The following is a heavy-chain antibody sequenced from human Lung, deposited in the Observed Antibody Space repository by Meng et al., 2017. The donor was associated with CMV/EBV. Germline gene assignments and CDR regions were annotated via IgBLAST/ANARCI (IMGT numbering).Heavy chain of an antibody. Sequence: GESXKISCAASGFTFTTYGMHWVRQAPGKGLEWVSFIRYDGSDKFYADSVRGRFTISRDNSKNTLYLQMSSLRADDKAMYYCTKARSNYDVWSGCEHWGQGTLVTVSS. D-gene: IGHD3-3*01. CDR1: GFTFTTYG. J-gene: IGHJ4*02. CDR3: TKARSNYDVWSGCEH. CDR2: IRYDGSDK. V-gene: IGHV3-30*02.